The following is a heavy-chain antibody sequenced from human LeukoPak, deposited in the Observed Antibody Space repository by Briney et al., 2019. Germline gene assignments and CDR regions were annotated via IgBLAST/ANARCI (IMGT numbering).Heavy chain of an antibody. D-gene: IGHD2-2*01. J-gene: IGHJ5*02. Sequence: SWRSLRLSCAASGFSFSSYAKSWGCQPPGAGLELVSASSVSGGRTYYYDSVMGRFTLSRDNSNNTLYLQMNSLRVEDTAVYYCARVSGPEYQLLFRWFDPWGQGTLVTVSS. CDR1: GFSFSSYA. CDR3: ARVSGPEYQLLFRWFDP. V-gene: IGHV3-23*01. CDR2: SSVSGGRT.